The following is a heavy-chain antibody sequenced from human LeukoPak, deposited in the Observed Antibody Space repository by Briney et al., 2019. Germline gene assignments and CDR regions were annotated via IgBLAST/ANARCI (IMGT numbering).Heavy chain of an antibody. D-gene: IGHD2/OR15-2a*01. V-gene: IGHV6-1*01. CDR2: AYYRSKWYN. J-gene: IGHJ3*02. CDR1: GDSVSSNSAA. Sequence: SQTLSLTCAISGDSVSSNSAAWNWLRQSPSRGLEWLGRAYYRSKWYNYYAVSVKSRITITPDTSKNQFSLQLNSVTPEDTAVYYCARFYANYIDAFDIWGQGTMVTVSS. CDR3: ARFYANYIDAFDI.